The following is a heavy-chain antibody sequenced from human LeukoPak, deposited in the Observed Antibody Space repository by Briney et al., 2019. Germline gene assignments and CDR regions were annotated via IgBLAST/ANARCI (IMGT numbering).Heavy chain of an antibody. J-gene: IGHJ4*02. CDR3: ARTTYSSSRTFDY. CDR1: GGSISSSSYY. Sequence: KASETLSLTCTVSGGSISSSSYYWGWIRQPPGKGLEWIGSIYHSGSTYYNPSLKSRVTISVDTSKNQFSLNLSSVTAADTAVYYCARTTYSSSRTFDYWGQGTLVTVSS. CDR2: IYHSGST. V-gene: IGHV4-39*01. D-gene: IGHD6-13*01.